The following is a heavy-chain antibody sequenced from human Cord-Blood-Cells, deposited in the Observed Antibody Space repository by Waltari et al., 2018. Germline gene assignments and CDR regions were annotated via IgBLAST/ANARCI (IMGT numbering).Heavy chain of an antibody. J-gene: IGHJ4*02. V-gene: IGHV4-34*01. D-gene: IGHD6-19*01. CDR1: GGSFSGYY. CDR2: INHSGST. Sequence: QVQLQQWGAGLVKPSETLSLTCAVYGGSFSGYYWSWIRQPPGKGLEWIGEINHSGSTNYNPSLKSRVTISVDTSKNQFSLKLSSVTAADTAVYYCARAIGSSGWYFDYWGQGTLVTVSS. CDR3: ARAIGSSGWYFDY.